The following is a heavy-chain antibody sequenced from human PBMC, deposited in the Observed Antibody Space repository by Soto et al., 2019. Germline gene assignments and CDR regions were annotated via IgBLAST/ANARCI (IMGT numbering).Heavy chain of an antibody. D-gene: IGHD6-19*01. CDR3: AKEGEHSSGWANFDY. CDR1: GFSFSSYS. CDR2: ISGSGGST. V-gene: IGHV3-23*01. J-gene: IGHJ4*02. Sequence: PGGSLRLSCAASGFSFSSYSMNWVRQAPGKGLEWVSAISGSGGSTYYADSVKGRFTISRDNSKNTLYLQMNSLRAEDTAVYYCAKEGEHSSGWANFDYWGQGTLVTVSS.